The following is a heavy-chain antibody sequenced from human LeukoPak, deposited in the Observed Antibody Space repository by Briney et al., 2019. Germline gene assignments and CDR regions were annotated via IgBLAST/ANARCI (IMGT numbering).Heavy chain of an antibody. CDR1: GFTSSSYW. V-gene: IGHV3-7*01. CDR2: IKQDGSEK. D-gene: IGHD6-13*01. Sequence: GGSLRLSCAASGFTSSSYWMSWVRQAPGKGLEWVANIKQDGSEKYYVDSVKGRFTISRDNAKNSLYLQMNSLRAEDTAVYYCARRRGDSSSWSYFDYWGQGTLVTVSS. J-gene: IGHJ4*02. CDR3: ARRRGDSSSWSYFDY.